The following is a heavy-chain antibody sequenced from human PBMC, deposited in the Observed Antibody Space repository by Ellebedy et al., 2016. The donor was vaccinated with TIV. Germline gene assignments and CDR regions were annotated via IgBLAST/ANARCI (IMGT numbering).Heavy chain of an antibody. Sequence: SETLSLTCSVSGGSISGYYWYWIRESPGKGLEWIGYVYYTGSTNYNPSLENRVSISVDTSKNQFSLKLTSVTAADTAVYYCAEGRSGWYYFDYWGQGTPVTVSS. D-gene: IGHD6-19*01. CDR2: VYYTGST. CDR1: GGSISGYY. V-gene: IGHV4-59*08. CDR3: AEGRSGWYYFDY. J-gene: IGHJ4*02.